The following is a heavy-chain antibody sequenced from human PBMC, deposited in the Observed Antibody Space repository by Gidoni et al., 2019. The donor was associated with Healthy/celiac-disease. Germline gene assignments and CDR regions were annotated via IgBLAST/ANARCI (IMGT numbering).Heavy chain of an antibody. V-gene: IGHV4-59*08. CDR3: ARLGGYCSSTSCPRWFDP. CDR2: AYYSGST. D-gene: IGHD2-2*01. J-gene: IGHJ5*02. Sequence: QVQLQESGPGLVKPSETLSLTCTVPGGPIRRYYWSWIRQPPGKGLEWIGYAYYSGSTNYTPSLTSRVTISVDTSKNQFSLKLSSVPAADTAVYYCARLGGYCSSTSCPRWFDPWGHGTLVTVSS. CDR1: GGPIRRYY.